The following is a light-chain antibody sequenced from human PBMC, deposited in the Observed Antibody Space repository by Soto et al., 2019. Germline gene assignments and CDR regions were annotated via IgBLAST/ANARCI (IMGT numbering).Light chain of an antibody. J-gene: IGKJ3*01. V-gene: IGKV1-12*01. CDR1: QGISNW. CDR2: ATS. CDR3: QQSSSFPLT. Sequence: DIKMTQSPSFVSASVGDRVTLTCRASQGISNWLAWYQQKPGKAPKLLIYATSNLQGGVPSRFSGSGSGTDFTLTIGSLQPEDSATYYCQQSSSFPLTFGPGTKVDIK.